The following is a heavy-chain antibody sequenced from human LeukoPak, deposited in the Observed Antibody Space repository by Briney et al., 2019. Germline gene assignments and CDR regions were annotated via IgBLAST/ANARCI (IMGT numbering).Heavy chain of an antibody. J-gene: IGHJ5*02. V-gene: IGHV4-4*07. Sequence: SETLSLTCTVSGGSISSYYWSWIRQPAGKGLEWIGRIYTSGSTNYNPSLKSRVTMSVDTSKNQFSLKLSSVTAADTAVYYCARDVVVVPAAIGWWFDPWGQGTLVTVSS. CDR1: GGSISSYY. CDR3: ARDVVVVPAAIGWWFDP. D-gene: IGHD2-2*02. CDR2: IYTSGST.